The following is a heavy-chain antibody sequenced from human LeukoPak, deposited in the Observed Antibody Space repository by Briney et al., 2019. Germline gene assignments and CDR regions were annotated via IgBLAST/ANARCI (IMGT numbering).Heavy chain of an antibody. CDR3: ARDGSWNFDY. J-gene: IGHJ4*02. V-gene: IGHV4-59*01. CDR1: GGSISSFY. Sequence: SETLSLTCTVSGGSISSFYWSWIRQPPGKELEWIGYIYYSGSTNYNPSLKSRVTISIDSSKNQFSLKLTSVTAADTAVYYCARDGSWNFDYWGQGTLVTVSS. CDR2: IYYSGST. D-gene: IGHD2-15*01.